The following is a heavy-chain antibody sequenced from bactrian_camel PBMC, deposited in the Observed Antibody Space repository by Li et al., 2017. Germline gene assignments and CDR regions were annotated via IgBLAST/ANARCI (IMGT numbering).Heavy chain of an antibody. CDR2: INGYGLL. CDR1: GNTYNV. J-gene: IGHJ4*01. Sequence: VQLVESGGGSVQAGGSLRLSCTASGNTYNVAWFRQAPGKEREGVANINGYGLLRYADSEKGRFTISQDNPKNTISLQLNGLNPEDTAMYYCAARSEGTCATFFRPYLVDHWGQGTQVTVS. V-gene: IGHV3S53*01. CDR3: AARSEGTCATFFRPYLVDH. D-gene: IGHD2*01.